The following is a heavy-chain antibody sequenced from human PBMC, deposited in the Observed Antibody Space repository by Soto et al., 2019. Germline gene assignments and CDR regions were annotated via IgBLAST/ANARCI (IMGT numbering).Heavy chain of an antibody. CDR1: GFSLSTSGVG. J-gene: IGHJ4*02. Sequence: QITLKESGPPLVKPTQTLTLTCTFSGFSLSTSGVGVGWIRQPPGKALEWLALIYWDDDKRYSPSLKSRLTITKDTSKNQVVLTMTNMDPVDTATYYCAHARILGGGSCYFDYWGQGTLVTVSS. CDR2: IYWDDDK. V-gene: IGHV2-5*02. D-gene: IGHD2-15*01. CDR3: AHARILGGGSCYFDY.